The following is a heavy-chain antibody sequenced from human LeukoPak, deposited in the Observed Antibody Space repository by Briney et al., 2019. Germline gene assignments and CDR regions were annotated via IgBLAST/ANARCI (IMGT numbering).Heavy chain of an antibody. CDR2: IYTSGST. J-gene: IGHJ6*03. CDR1: GGSFSGYY. Sequence: SETLSLTCAVYGGSFSGYYWSWIRQPAGKGLEWIGRIYTSGSTNYNPSLKSRVTISVDTSKNQFSLKLSSVTAADTAVYYCARGIVVVAQLGFYFYYMDVWGKGTTVTISS. D-gene: IGHD2-15*01. CDR3: ARGIVVVAQLGFYFYYMDV. V-gene: IGHV4-59*10.